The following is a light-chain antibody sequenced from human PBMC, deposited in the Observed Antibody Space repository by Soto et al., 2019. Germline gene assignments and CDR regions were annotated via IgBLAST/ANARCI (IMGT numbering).Light chain of an antibody. V-gene: IGKV3-15*01. CDR2: GAS. Sequence: EIVMTQSPATLSVSPGERATLSCRASQSVGTDLAWYQQKPGQAPRRLIYGASTRATGIPARFSGSGSGTEFTLTINSLQSKDLAVYYCHQYNDWPRFTFGPGTKVEIK. CDR3: HQYNDWPRFT. CDR1: QSVGTD. J-gene: IGKJ3*01.